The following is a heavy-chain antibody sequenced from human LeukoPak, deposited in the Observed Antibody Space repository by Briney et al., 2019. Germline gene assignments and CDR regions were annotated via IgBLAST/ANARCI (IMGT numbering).Heavy chain of an antibody. CDR1: GFTVSSNY. Sequence: GGSLRLSCAASGFTVSSNYMSWVRQAPGKGLEWVSVIYSGGSTYYADSVKGRFTISRDNSKNTLYLQMNSLRAEDTAVYYCARDILSQGPDAFDIWGQGTMVAVSS. J-gene: IGHJ3*02. V-gene: IGHV3-53*01. D-gene: IGHD2/OR15-2a*01. CDR3: ARDILSQGPDAFDI. CDR2: IYSGGST.